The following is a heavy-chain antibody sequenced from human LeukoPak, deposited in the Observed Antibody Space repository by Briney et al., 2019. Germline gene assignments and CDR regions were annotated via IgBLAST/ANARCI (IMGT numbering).Heavy chain of an antibody. Sequence: SETLSLTCTVSGYSISSGYYWGWIRQPPGKGLEWIGSIYYSGSTYYNPSLKSRVTISVDTSKNQFSLKLSSVTAADTAVYYCARQDVLLWFGELLLGFDYWGQGTLVTVSS. CDR3: ARQDVLLWFGELLLGFDY. CDR2: IYYSGST. V-gene: IGHV4-38-2*02. CDR1: GYSISSGYY. D-gene: IGHD3-10*01. J-gene: IGHJ4*02.